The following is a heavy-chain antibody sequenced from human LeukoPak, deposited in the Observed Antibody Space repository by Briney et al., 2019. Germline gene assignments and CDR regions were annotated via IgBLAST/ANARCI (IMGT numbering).Heavy chain of an antibody. J-gene: IGHJ4*02. D-gene: IGHD3-22*01. Sequence: GGSLRLSCAASGFTFSSYAMHWVRQAPGKGLEWVAVISYDGSNKYYADSVKGRFTISRDNSKNTVYLHMNSLRVEDTAMYYCARDGESSGYYSYFDYWGQGTLVTVSS. CDR1: GFTFSSYA. V-gene: IGHV3-30*14. CDR2: ISYDGSNK. CDR3: ARDGESSGYYSYFDY.